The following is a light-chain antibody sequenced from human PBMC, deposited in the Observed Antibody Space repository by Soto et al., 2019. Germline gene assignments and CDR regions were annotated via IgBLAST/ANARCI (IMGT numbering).Light chain of an antibody. Sequence: QSALTQPASVSGSPGQSITISCTGTSTDVGGYNYVSWYQQHPGKAPKLMISDVSNRPSGVSIRFSGSKSGNTASLTISRLQAEDEADYYCNSYSSSTTLYLFGTGTKLTVL. J-gene: IGLJ1*01. CDR3: NSYSSSTTLYL. CDR1: STDVGGYNY. V-gene: IGLV2-14*01. CDR2: DVS.